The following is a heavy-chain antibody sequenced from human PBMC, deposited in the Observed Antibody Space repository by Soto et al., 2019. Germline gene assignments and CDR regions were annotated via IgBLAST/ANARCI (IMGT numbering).Heavy chain of an antibody. Sequence: QVQLVQSGAEVKKPGASVKVSCKASGYTFTSYAMHWVRQAPGQRLEWMGWINAGNGNTKYSQKFQGRVTITSDTSASTAYMELSSVRSEDTAVYYCARAGYSSGWYFGYWGQGTLVTVSS. V-gene: IGHV1-3*01. CDR3: ARAGYSSGWYFGY. CDR1: GYTFTSYA. J-gene: IGHJ4*02. CDR2: INAGNGNT. D-gene: IGHD6-19*01.